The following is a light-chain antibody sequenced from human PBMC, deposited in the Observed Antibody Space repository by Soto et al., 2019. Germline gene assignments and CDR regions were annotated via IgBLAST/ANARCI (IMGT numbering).Light chain of an antibody. CDR1: QAITNY. Sequence: DIQMTQSPSSLSASVGDRVTITCRASQAITNYLAWYQQKPGKVPKLLIYDASDLETGVPSRFSGSGSGTGFTFTISSLQPEDFATYYCQQYESLPLTFGQGTRLEIK. CDR2: DAS. V-gene: IGKV1-33*01. CDR3: QQYESLPLT. J-gene: IGKJ5*01.